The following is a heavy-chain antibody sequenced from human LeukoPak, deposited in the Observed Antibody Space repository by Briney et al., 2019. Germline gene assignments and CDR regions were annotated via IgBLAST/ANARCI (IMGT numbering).Heavy chain of an antibody. V-gene: IGHV3-48*01. Sequence: GGSLRLSCAASGFTFSTYSMDWVRQAPGKGLEWISYISSASDTIYYADSVKGRFTISRDNSKNTLYLQMNSLRAEDTAVYYCAALGICSSTSCNPLFYYYYYGMDVWGQGTTVTVSS. CDR2: ISSASDTI. J-gene: IGHJ6*02. CDR3: AALGICSSTSCNPLFYYYYYGMDV. D-gene: IGHD2-2*01. CDR1: GFTFSTYS.